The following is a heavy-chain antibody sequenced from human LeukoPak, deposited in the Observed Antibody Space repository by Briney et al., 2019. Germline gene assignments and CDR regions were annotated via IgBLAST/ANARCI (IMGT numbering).Heavy chain of an antibody. D-gene: IGHD6-6*01. Sequence: PGGSLRLSCAAPGFTFSTYWMSWVRQAPGKGLEWVANIKQDGSEKYYVDSLKGRFTISRDNAKNSLYLQMNSLRAEDTAVYYCARDGTIAARPTWGQGTLVTVSS. CDR3: ARDGTIAARPT. V-gene: IGHV3-7*01. CDR1: GFTFSTYW. CDR2: IKQDGSEK. J-gene: IGHJ5*02.